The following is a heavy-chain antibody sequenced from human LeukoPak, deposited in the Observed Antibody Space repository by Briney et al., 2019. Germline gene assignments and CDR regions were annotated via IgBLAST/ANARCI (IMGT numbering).Heavy chain of an antibody. CDR1: GYRFTSYW. D-gene: IGHD6-19*01. J-gene: IGHJ4*02. CDR3: ARPHDTGVGASGSGWSYFDF. V-gene: IGHV5-51*01. Sequence: GESRKISCKGSGYRFTSYWIGWVRQMPGKGLEWMGIINPADGYTRYSPSFQGQVTISTDTSIFTAYLQWSSLKASDTAIYYCARPHDTGVGASGSGWSYFDFWGQGTLITVSS. CDR2: INPADGYT.